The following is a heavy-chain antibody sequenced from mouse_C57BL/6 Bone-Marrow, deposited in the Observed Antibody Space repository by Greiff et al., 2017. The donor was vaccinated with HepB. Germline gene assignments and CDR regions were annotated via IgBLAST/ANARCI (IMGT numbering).Heavy chain of an antibody. Sequence: VQLQQSGPELVKPGASVKISCKASGYTFTDYYMNWVKQSHGKSLEWIGDINPNNGGTSYNQKFKGKATLTVDKSSSTAYMELRSLTSEDSAVYYCARLGTTEKYYFDYWGQGTTLTVSS. D-gene: IGHD1-1*01. CDR3: ARLGTTEKYYFDY. V-gene: IGHV1-26*01. J-gene: IGHJ2*01. CDR1: GYTFTDYY. CDR2: INPNNGGT.